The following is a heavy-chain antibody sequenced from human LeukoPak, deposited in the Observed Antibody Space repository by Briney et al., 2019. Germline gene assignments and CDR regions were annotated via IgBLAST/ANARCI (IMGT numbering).Heavy chain of an antibody. CDR2: MNPNSGNI. D-gene: IGHD4-11*01. CDR3: AGGDPTGNYYYGMDV. CDR1: GYTFAGYG. J-gene: IGHJ6*02. V-gene: IGHV1-8*01. Sequence: GASVKVSCKASGYTFAGYGISWVRQAPGQGLEWMGWMNPNSGNIGYAQKFQGRVTMTRNTSINTAYMELSSLRAEDTALYYCAGGDPTGNYYYGMDVWGRGTTITVSS.